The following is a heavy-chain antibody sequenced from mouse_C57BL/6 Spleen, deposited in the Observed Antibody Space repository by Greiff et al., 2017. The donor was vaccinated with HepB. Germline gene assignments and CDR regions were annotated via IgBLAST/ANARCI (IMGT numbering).Heavy chain of an antibody. CDR1: GFTFSDYY. J-gene: IGHJ1*03. CDR2: ISNGGGST. D-gene: IGHD2-2*01. CDR3: ARRHAYDWYFDV. Sequence: EVNVVESGGGLVQPGGSLKLSCAASGFTFSDYYMYWVRQTPEKRLEWVAYISNGGGSTYYPDTVKGRFTISRDNAKNTLYLQMSRLKYEDTAMYYCARRHAYDWYFDVWGTGTTVTVSS. V-gene: IGHV5-12*01.